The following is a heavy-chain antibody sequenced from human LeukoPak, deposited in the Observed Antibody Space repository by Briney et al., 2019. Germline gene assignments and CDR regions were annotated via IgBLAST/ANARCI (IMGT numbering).Heavy chain of an antibody. CDR3: ARGTDERWLQWGNYYMDV. Sequence: PSETLSLTCTVSGGSISSYYWSWIRQPPGKGLEWIGYIYYSGSTNYNPSPKSRVTISVDTSKNQFSLKLSSVTAADTAVYYCARGTDERWLQWGNYYMDVWGKGTTVTVSS. D-gene: IGHD5-24*01. CDR1: GGSISSYY. V-gene: IGHV4-59*13. J-gene: IGHJ6*03. CDR2: IYYSGST.